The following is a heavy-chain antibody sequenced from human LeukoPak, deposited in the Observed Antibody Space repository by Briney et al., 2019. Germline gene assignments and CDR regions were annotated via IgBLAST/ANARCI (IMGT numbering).Heavy chain of an antibody. Sequence: SETLSLTCTVSGGSISSSIYYWGWIRQPPGKGLEWIGYMYYSGSTNYNPSLKSRVTISVDTSKNRFSLKLSSVTAADTAVYYCARRDGNWNYFDYWGQGILVTVSS. CDR1: GGSISSSIYY. CDR2: MYYSGST. V-gene: IGHV4-61*05. CDR3: ARRDGNWNYFDY. D-gene: IGHD1-1*01. J-gene: IGHJ4*02.